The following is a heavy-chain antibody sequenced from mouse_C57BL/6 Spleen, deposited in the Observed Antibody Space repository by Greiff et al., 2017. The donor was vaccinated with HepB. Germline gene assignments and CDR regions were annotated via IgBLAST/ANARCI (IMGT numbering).Heavy chain of an antibody. V-gene: IGHV1-26*01. CDR1: GYTFTDYY. D-gene: IGHD1-1*01. J-gene: IGHJ2*01. Sequence: VQLQQSGPELVKPGASVKISCKASGYTFTDYYMNWVKQSHGKSLEWIGDINHNNGGTSYNQKFKGKATLTVDKSSSTAYMELRSLTSEDSAVYYCARSGRHPGYWGQGTTLTVSS. CDR2: INHNNGGT. CDR3: ARSGRHPGY.